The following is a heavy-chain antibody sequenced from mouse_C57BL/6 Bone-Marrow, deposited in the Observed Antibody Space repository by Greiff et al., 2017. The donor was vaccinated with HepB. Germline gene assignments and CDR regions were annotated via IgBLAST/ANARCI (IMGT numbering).Heavy chain of an antibody. CDR1: GYTFTSYW. V-gene: IGHV1-53*01. CDR3: AREGYYGTSWYAMDY. J-gene: IGHJ4*01. Sequence: VQLQQSGTELVKPGASVKLSCKASGYTFTSYWMHWVKQRPGQGLEWIGNINPSNGGTNYNEKFKSKATLTVDKSSSTAYMQLSSLTSEDSAVYYCAREGYYGTSWYAMDYWGQGTSVTVSS. D-gene: IGHD1-2*01. CDR2: INPSNGGT.